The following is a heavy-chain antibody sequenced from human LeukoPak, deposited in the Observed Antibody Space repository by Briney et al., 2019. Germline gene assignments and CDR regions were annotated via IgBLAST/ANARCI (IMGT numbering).Heavy chain of an antibody. CDR2: IYYSGST. CDR1: GYSISSGDYY. D-gene: IGHD3-10*01. V-gene: IGHV4-30-4*01. CDR3: ARDRADYYYYGMDV. J-gene: IGHJ6*02. Sequence: SETLSLTCVVSGYSISSGDYYWSWIRQPPGKGLEWIGFIYYSGSTYYNPSLKSRVTISVDTSKNQFSLKLSSVTAADTAVYYCARDRADYYYYGMDVWGQGTTVTVSS.